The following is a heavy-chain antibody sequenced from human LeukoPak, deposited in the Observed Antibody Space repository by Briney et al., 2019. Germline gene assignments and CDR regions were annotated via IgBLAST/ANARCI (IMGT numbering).Heavy chain of an antibody. D-gene: IGHD3-9*01. Sequence: ASQTLSLICTVSGGSITSGSYYWSWIRQPAGKGLEWIGRIYSSGSTNYNPSLKSRVTMSVDTSKNQFSLKLSSVTAADTAMYYCAGPGGYFDWLPYGYWGQGTLVTVSS. CDR3: AGPGGYFDWLPYGY. CDR1: GGSITSGSYY. V-gene: IGHV4-61*02. J-gene: IGHJ4*02. CDR2: IYSSGST.